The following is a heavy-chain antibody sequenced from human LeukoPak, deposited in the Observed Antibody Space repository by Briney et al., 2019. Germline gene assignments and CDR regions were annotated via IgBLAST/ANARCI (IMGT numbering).Heavy chain of an antibody. CDR2: IIPIFGTA. CDR1: GGTFSSYA. Sequence: GASVKVSCKASGGTFSSYAISWVRQAPGQGLELMGGIIPIFGTANYAQKFQGRVTITADESTSTAYMELSSLRSEDTAVYYCARSRQQLVRYYYYYYGMGVWGQGTTVTVSS. CDR3: ARSRQQLVRYYYYYYGMGV. D-gene: IGHD6-13*01. V-gene: IGHV1-69*13. J-gene: IGHJ6*02.